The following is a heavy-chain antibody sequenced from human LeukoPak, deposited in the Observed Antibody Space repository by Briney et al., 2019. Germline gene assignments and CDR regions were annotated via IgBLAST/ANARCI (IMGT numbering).Heavy chain of an antibody. CDR2: ISSSSSTI. D-gene: IGHD6-13*01. Sequence: PGGSLRLSCAASGFSFSSYIMNWVRQAPGKGLEWVSHISSSSSTIYYADSVKGRFTISRDNAKNSLYLQMNSLRAEDTAVYYCAREGPPTSYSSSWYLDYWGQGTLVTVSS. CDR3: AREGPPTSYSSSWYLDY. V-gene: IGHV3-48*04. CDR1: GFSFSSYI. J-gene: IGHJ4*02.